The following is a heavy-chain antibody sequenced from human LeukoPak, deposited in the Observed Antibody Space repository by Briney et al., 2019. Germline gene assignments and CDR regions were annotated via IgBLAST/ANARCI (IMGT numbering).Heavy chain of an antibody. J-gene: IGHJ4*02. Sequence: SETLSLTCTVSGYSISSGYFWGWVRQPPGKGLEWIGNIYHSGSTYYNPSLKSRVTISVDTSKNQFSLKLSSVAAADTAVYYCARTLYSSGWCPFDYWSQGALVTVSS. CDR3: ARTLYSSGWCPFDY. CDR1: GYSISSGYF. CDR2: IYHSGST. V-gene: IGHV4-38-2*02. D-gene: IGHD6-19*01.